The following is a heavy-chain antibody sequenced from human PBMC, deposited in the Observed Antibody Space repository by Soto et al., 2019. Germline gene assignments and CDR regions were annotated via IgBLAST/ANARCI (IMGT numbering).Heavy chain of an antibody. Sequence: GASVKVSCKASGYTFTSYYMPWVRQAPGQGLKWMGIINPSGGSTNYAPKFQGRVTITRDTSTSIVYMELSSLRSEDTAVYYCVRNQKGTYTGMDVWGQGTTVTVSS. J-gene: IGHJ6*02. D-gene: IGHD5-18*01. CDR2: INPSGGST. V-gene: IGHV1-46*01. CDR3: VRNQKGTYTGMDV. CDR1: GYTFTSYY.